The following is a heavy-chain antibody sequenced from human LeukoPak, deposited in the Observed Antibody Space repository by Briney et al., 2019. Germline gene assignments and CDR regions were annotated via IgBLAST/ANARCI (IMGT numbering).Heavy chain of an antibody. CDR2: IRYDGSNK. CDR3: AKVYYGAEYYFDY. Sequence: SGGSLRLSCAASGFTFSSYGMHWVRQAPGKGLEWVAFIRYDGSNKYYADSVKGRFTISRDNSKNTLYLQMNSLRAEDTAVYYCAKVYYGAEYYFDYWGQGTLVTVSS. CDR1: GFTFSSYG. J-gene: IGHJ4*02. D-gene: IGHD3-22*01. V-gene: IGHV3-30*02.